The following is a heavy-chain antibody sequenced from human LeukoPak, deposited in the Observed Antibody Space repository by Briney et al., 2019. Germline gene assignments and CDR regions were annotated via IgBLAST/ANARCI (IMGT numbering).Heavy chain of an antibody. J-gene: IGHJ4*02. D-gene: IGHD6-6*01. CDR3: ARESGYSSSSGFFDF. CDR2: IYNSVST. V-gene: IGHV4-59*01. CDR1: GGSIRNYY. Sequence: PSETLSLTCTVSGGSIRNYYWSWIRQPPGKGPEWIGYIYNSVSTDYNPSLKSQVAISVDTSKNQFSLKLSSVTAADTAVYYCARESGYSSSSGFFDFWGQGTLVTVSS.